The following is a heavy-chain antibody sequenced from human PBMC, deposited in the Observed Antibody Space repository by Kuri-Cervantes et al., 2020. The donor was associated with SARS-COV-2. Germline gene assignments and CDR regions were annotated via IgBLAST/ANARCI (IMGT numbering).Heavy chain of an antibody. V-gene: IGHV3-48*01. Sequence: GGSLRLSCAASGFTFSSYSMNWVRQAPGKGLEWVSYISSSSSTIYYADSVKGRFTISRDNSKNTLYLQMNSLRAEDTAVYYCAREVVVVENWFDPWGQGTLVTVSS. D-gene: IGHD3-22*01. J-gene: IGHJ5*02. CDR2: ISSSSSTI. CDR1: GFTFSSYS. CDR3: AREVVVVENWFDP.